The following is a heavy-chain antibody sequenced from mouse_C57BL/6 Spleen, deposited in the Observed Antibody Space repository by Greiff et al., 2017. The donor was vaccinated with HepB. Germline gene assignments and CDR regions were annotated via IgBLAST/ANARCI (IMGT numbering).Heavy chain of an antibody. Sequence: EVQLQQSGPELVKPGASVKIPCKASGYTFTDYNMDWVKQSHGKSLEWIGDINPNNGGTIYNQKFKGKATLTVDKSSSTAYMELRSLTSEDTAVYYCARRPYYGSSYGWYFDVWGTRTTVTVSS. V-gene: IGHV1-18*01. CDR3: ARRPYYGSSYGWYFDV. D-gene: IGHD1-1*01. J-gene: IGHJ1*03. CDR2: INPNNGGT. CDR1: GYTFTDYN.